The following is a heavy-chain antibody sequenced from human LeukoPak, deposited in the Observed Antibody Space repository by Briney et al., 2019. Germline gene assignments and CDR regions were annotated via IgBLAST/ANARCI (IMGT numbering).Heavy chain of an antibody. CDR3: ARDDGSGWYQFDY. Sequence: GGSLRLSCAASGFTFSSYAMHWVRQAPGMGLEYVSTISSNGGSTYYADSVKGRFTISRDNSKNTLYLQMGSLRAEDMAVYYCARDDGSGWYQFDYWGQGTLVTVSS. CDR2: ISSNGGST. J-gene: IGHJ4*02. V-gene: IGHV3-64*02. CDR1: GFTFSSYA. D-gene: IGHD6-19*01.